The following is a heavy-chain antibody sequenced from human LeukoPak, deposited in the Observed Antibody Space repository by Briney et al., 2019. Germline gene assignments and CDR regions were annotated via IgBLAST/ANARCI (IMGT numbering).Heavy chain of an antibody. V-gene: IGHV3-21*01. CDR1: GFTFSSYS. CDR2: ISSSSSYI. J-gene: IGHJ4*02. CDR3: ARVREQRRGYSGYDFDY. Sequence: GGSLRLSCAASGFTFSSYSMNWVRQAPGKGLEWVSSISSSSSYIYYADSVKGRFTISRDNAKNSLYLQMNSLRAEDTAVYYCARVREQRRGYSGYDFDYWGQGTLVTVSS. D-gene: IGHD5-12*01.